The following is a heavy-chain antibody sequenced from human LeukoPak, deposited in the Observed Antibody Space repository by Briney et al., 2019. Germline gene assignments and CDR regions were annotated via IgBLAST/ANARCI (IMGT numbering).Heavy chain of an antibody. CDR1: GFTFSSHA. CDR3: ARDKTSSSTWYDY. CDR2: ISYDGSNR. Sequence: QPGTSLRLSCATSGFTFSSHAMYWVRQAPGKGLEWVAIISYDGSNRYYTDSVKGRFTISRDNSKNTLYLQMNSLRGEDTAVYYCARDKTSSSTWYDYWGQGTLVTVSS. V-gene: IGHV3-30-3*01. J-gene: IGHJ4*02. D-gene: IGHD6-13*01.